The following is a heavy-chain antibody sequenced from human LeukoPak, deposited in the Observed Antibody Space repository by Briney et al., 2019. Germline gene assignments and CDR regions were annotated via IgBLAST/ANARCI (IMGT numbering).Heavy chain of an antibody. V-gene: IGHV4-59*11. Sequence: SETLSLTCTVSGGSISSHSRSWVRQPPGKGLEWIGNIYDSERTQYKTSLKSRVTISVDTFKNQCSLRLSSVTAAGEGVFYCARVLQNYYYLYVWGKGTTVTVS. D-gene: IGHD3-3*01. CDR1: GGSISSHS. CDR3: ARVLQNYYYLYV. CDR2: IYDSERT. J-gene: IGHJ6*03.